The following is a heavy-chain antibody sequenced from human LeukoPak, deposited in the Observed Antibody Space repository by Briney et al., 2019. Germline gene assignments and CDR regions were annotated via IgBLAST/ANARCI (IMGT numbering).Heavy chain of an antibody. CDR2: ITPIFGTA. CDR1: GGTFSRFT. J-gene: IGHJ4*02. D-gene: IGHD3-22*01. CDR3: AREWGLESSGYYYAY. Sequence: SVKVSCKASGGTFSRFTISWVRQAPGQGFEWMGGITPIFGTANFAQKFQGRVSITADESTSTAFMELSSLRSEDTAVYYCAREWGLESSGYYYAYWGQGTLVTVSS. V-gene: IGHV1-69*01.